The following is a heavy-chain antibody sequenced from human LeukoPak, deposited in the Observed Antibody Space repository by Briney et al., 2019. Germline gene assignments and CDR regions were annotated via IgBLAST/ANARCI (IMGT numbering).Heavy chain of an antibody. CDR2: INWNGGDT. J-gene: IGHJ4*02. CDR1: GFTFDDYN. V-gene: IGHV3-20*04. CDR3: ARDLPQIEY. Sequence: GGSLRLSCAASGFTFDDYNMSWVRDAPGEGLEWGSGINWNGGDTAYAASVKGRFTISRDNAKNTLYLQMNSLRAEDTALYYCARDLPQIEYWGQGTLVTASS.